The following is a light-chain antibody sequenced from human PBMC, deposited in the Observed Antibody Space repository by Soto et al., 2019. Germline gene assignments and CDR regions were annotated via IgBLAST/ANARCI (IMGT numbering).Light chain of an antibody. CDR3: QQYNTWPPYT. V-gene: IGKV3-15*01. Sequence: DIVMTQSPGTLSVSPGERATLSCRASQSVSSNLAWYQQTPGQAPRLLIYDASTRATGIPARFSGSGSGTDFTLSISRLQSEDFAVYFCQQYNTWPPYTFCQGNKREI. CDR2: DAS. CDR1: QSVSSN. J-gene: IGKJ2*01.